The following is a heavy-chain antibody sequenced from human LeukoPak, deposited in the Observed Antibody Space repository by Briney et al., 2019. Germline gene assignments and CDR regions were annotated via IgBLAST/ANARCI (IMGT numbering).Heavy chain of an antibody. D-gene: IGHD3-22*01. CDR1: GFTFSNYA. V-gene: IGHV3-30-3*01. J-gene: IGHJ4*02. CDR2: RSYDGTNE. CDR3: ARNRGATGYYWVDY. Sequence: GGSLRLSCAAAGFTFSNYAMDGVRQAPGQGLVWGAVRSYDGTNEYYADSVKGRCTISRDNSKNTLYLQMDSLRVEDTAVYYCARNRGATGYYWVDYWGQGTLVSVSS.